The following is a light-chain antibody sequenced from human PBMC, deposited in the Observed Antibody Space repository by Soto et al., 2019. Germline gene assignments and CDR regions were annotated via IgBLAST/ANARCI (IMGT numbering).Light chain of an antibody. CDR1: QSVSSY. CDR3: QQRSNWPPTWT. CDR2: DAS. Sequence: IVLPQSPATLSLSPGERATLSCRASQSVSSYLAWYQQKPGQAPRLLIYDASNRATGIPARFSGSGSGTDFTLTISRLEHEDFSVYYCQQRSNWPPTWTFGQGTKVEIK. J-gene: IGKJ1*01. V-gene: IGKV3-11*01.